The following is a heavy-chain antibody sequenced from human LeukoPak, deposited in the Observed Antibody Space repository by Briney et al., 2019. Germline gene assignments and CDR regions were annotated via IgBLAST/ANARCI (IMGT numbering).Heavy chain of an antibody. CDR2: INHSGST. J-gene: IGHJ1*01. Sequence: SETLSLTCTVSGGSINSSSYYWGWIRQPPGKGLEWIGEINHSGSTSYNPSLKSRVTISVDTSKNQFSLKLSFVTAADTAVYYCARGRRSPSHLRGDSRPGYFQHWGQGTLVTVSS. CDR3: ARGRRSPSHLRGDSRPGYFQH. V-gene: IGHV4-39*07. CDR1: GGSINSSSYY. D-gene: IGHD2-21*02.